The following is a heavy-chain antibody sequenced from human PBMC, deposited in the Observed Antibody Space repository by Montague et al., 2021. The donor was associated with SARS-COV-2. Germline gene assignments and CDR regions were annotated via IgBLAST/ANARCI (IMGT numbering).Heavy chain of an antibody. CDR2: ISSESAYI. D-gene: IGHD2-15*01. Sequence: SLRLSCAASGFTFSSISMNWVRQAPRKRLEWVSSISSESAYIVHAESVRGRFTISRDNAQNLLYLQMNSLRAEDTAVYYCARFETSKFYSSGMDVWGQGTTVTVSS. CDR1: GFTFSSIS. J-gene: IGHJ6*02. CDR3: ARFETSKFYSSGMDV. V-gene: IGHV3-21*01.